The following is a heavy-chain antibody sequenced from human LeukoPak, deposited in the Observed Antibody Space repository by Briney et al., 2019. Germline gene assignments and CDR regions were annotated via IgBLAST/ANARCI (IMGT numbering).Heavy chain of an antibody. CDR2: IYYSGST. Sequence: SETLSLTCTVSGGSISSSSYYWGWIRQPPGKGLEWIGSIYYSGSTYYIPSLKSRVTISVDTSKNQFSLKLSSVTAADTAVYYCARHSVSSAAGTVPGEYFQHWGQGTLVTVSS. CDR1: GGSISSSSYY. J-gene: IGHJ1*01. CDR3: ARHSVSSAAGTVPGEYFQH. D-gene: IGHD6-13*01. V-gene: IGHV4-39*01.